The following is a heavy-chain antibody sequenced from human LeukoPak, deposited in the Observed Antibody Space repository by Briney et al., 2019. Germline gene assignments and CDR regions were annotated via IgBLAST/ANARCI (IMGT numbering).Heavy chain of an antibody. CDR3: ARGDCNGGSCYSTFDY. J-gene: IGHJ4*02. CDR2: IYYSGST. V-gene: IGHV4-59*01. CDR1: GGSISSYY. D-gene: IGHD2-15*01. Sequence: SETLSLTCTVSGGSISSYYWSWIRQPPGKGLEWIGCIYYSGSTNYNPSLKSRVTISVDTSKNQFSLKLSSVTAADTAVYYCARGDCNGGSCYSTFDYWGQGTLVTVSS.